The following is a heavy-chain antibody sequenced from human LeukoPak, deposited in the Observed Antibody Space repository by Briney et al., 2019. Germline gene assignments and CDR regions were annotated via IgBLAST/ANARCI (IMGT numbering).Heavy chain of an antibody. V-gene: IGHV1-69*04. J-gene: IGHJ4*02. D-gene: IGHD5-18*01. CDR1: GGNFSSYA. Sequence: ASVKVSCKASGGNFSSYAISWVRQAPGQGLEWMGRIIPILGIANYAQKFQGRVTITADKSTSTAYMELSSLRSEDTAVYYCARGPARIQLWYIDYWGQGTLVTVSS. CDR2: IIPILGIA. CDR3: ARGPARIQLWYIDY.